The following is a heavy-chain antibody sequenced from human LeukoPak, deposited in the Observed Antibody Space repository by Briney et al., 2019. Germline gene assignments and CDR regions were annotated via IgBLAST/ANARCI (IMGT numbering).Heavy chain of an antibody. D-gene: IGHD3-10*01. CDR3: ARDVAITYYYASGSYSAFDY. CDR2: ISSSSSYM. Sequence: AGGSLRLSCAASGFSFSSHTMNWVRQAPGKGLEWVSSISSSSSYMYYADSVKGRFTISRDNAKNSLYLQMDSLRAEDTAVYYCARDVAITYYYASGSYSAFDYWGQGTLVTVSS. CDR1: GFSFSSHT. J-gene: IGHJ4*02. V-gene: IGHV3-21*01.